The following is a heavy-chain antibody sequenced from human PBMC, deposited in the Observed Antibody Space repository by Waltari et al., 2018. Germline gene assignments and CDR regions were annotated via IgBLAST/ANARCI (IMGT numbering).Heavy chain of an antibody. CDR3: ARQSLHRDFWIGYYSGMLDY. V-gene: IGHV6-1*01. CDR1: GDSVSTNSAA. D-gene: IGHD3-3*01. J-gene: IGHJ4*02. CDR2: TYYKSKWYN. Sequence: QVQLQQSGPGLVKPSQTLSLTCAISGDSVSTNSAAWNLHRQSPSRGLEWLGRTYYKSKWYNDYAVSVQSRITINPDTAKNQFSLQLNSVTPEDTAVYYCARQSLHRDFWIGYYSGMLDYWGRGTLVTVSS.